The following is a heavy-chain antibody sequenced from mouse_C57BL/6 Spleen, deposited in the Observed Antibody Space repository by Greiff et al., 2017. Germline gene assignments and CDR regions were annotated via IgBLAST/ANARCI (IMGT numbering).Heavy chain of an antibody. CDR3: TSLYYPSYAMDY. Sequence: EVQLQQSGTVLARPGASVKMSCKTSGYTFTSYWMHWVKQRPGQGLEWIGAIYPGNSDTSYNQKFKGKAKLTAVTSGSTAYRELSRPTNEDSAVYYCTSLYYPSYAMDYWGKGTSVTVSS. V-gene: IGHV1-5*01. CDR1: GYTFTSYW. D-gene: IGHD1-1*01. J-gene: IGHJ4*01. CDR2: IYPGNSDT.